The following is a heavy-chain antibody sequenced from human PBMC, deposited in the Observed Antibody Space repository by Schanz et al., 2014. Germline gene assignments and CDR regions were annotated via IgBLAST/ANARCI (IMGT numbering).Heavy chain of an antibody. Sequence: EVQLVESGGGLVQPGGSLRLSCAASGFSFNNYWMTWFRQAPGKGLEWVANIIHDGSEKFYVDSVKGRFTISRDNAKNSLYTQMDALTAEATAVYYCAKDDTQVNGMDVWGQGTTVTVSS. CDR1: GFSFNNYW. V-gene: IGHV3-7*01. CDR3: AKDDTQVNGMDV. J-gene: IGHJ6*02. CDR2: IIHDGSEK.